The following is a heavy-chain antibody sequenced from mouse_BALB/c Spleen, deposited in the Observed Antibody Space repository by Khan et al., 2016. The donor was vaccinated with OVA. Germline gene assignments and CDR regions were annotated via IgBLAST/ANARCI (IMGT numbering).Heavy chain of an antibody. V-gene: IGHV1-20*02. D-gene: IGHD1-1*01. J-gene: IGHJ2*01. CDR2: INPHIGET. CDR1: GYSFTGYF. Sequence: VRLQQSGPELVKPGASVKISCKASGYSFTGYFMNWVMQSHGKSLEWIGRINPHIGETFYNQKFKGKATLPVDESSSKAHMELRTLAYEDSAVYYCARSYSSDFDYWGQGTTLTVSS. CDR3: ARSYSSDFDY.